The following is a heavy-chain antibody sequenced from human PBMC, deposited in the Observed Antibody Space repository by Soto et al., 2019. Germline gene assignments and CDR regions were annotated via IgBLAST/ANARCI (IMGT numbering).Heavy chain of an antibody. CDR2: IYYSGST. Sequence: SETLSLTCTVSGGSISSYYWSWIRQPPGKGLEWIGYIYYSGSTNYNPSLKSRVTISVDTSKNQFSLKLSSVTAADTAVYYCARDHSSSSRVGYYYYGTDVWGQGTTVT. CDR1: GGSISSYY. V-gene: IGHV4-59*01. J-gene: IGHJ6*02. CDR3: ARDHSSSSRVGYYYYGTDV. D-gene: IGHD6-6*01.